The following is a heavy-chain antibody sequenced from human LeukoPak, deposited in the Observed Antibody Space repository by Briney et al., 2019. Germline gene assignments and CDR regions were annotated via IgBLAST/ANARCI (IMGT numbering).Heavy chain of an antibody. V-gene: IGHV3-33*01. CDR2: IWYDGSNK. CDR1: GFTFSSYG. Sequence: PGGSLRLSCAASGFTFSSYGMHWVRQAPGKGLEWVAVIWYDGSNKYYADSVKGRFTISRDNSKNTLYLQMNSLRAEDTAVYYCARDTGRSSSWYFDYWGQGTLVTVSS. D-gene: IGHD6-13*01. CDR3: ARDTGRSSSWYFDY. J-gene: IGHJ4*02.